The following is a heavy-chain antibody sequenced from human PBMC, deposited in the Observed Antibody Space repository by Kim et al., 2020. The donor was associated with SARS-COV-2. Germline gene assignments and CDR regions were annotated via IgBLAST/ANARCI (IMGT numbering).Heavy chain of an antibody. CDR3: ARDDRIAARHPYYYGMDV. J-gene: IGHJ6*02. V-gene: IGHV3-7*03. CDR1: GFTFSSYW. CDR2: IKQDGSEK. Sequence: GGSLRLSCAASGFTFSSYWMSWVRQAPGKGLEWVANIKQDGSEKYYVDSVKGRFTISRDNAKNSLYLQMNSLRAEDTAVYYCARDDRIAARHPYYYGMDVWGQGTTVTVSS. D-gene: IGHD6-6*01.